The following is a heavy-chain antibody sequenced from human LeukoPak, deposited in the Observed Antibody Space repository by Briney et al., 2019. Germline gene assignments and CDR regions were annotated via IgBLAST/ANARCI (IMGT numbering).Heavy chain of an antibody. V-gene: IGHV3-23*01. Sequence: PGGSLRLSCAASGFTFSSYGMSWVRQAPGKGLEWVSAISGSGGSTYYADSVKGRFTISRDNSKNTLYLQMNSLRVEDTAVYYCARYYGSGTYAFDIWGQGTMVTVSS. CDR1: GFTFSSYG. D-gene: IGHD3-10*01. CDR3: ARYYGSGTYAFDI. CDR2: ISGSGGST. J-gene: IGHJ3*02.